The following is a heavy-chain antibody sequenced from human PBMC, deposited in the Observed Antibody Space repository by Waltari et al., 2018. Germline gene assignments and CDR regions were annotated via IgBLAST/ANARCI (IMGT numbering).Heavy chain of an antibody. CDR2: IRHIGSEK. J-gene: IGHJ4*02. D-gene: IGHD1-1*01. CDR1: GCTFSNSW. CDR3: AKDLGIGGGTTEFDH. V-gene: IGHV3-7*01. Sequence: EVQLVEFGGGLVQPGGSLRLSCASAGCTFSNSWLGWVRRAPGRGVEWVADIRHIGSEKYYVESVKGRFTISRDNAENTLYLQMNSLRAEDTAVYYCAKDLGIGGGTTEFDHWGQGTLVTVSS.